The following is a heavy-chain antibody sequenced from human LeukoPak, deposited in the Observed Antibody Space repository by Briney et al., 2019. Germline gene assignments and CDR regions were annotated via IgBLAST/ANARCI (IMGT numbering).Heavy chain of an antibody. CDR3: ARDGEVGVGRWFDP. Sequence: GGSLRLSCAASGFSISKYAMHWVRQAPGKGLEWVAVISYDGSNKYYADSVKGRFTFSRDNAKNSLSLQMNSLRAEDTAVYYCARDGEVGVGRWFDPWGQGTLVTVSS. CDR2: ISYDGSNK. J-gene: IGHJ5*02. V-gene: IGHV3-30*04. CDR1: GFSISKYA. D-gene: IGHD1-26*01.